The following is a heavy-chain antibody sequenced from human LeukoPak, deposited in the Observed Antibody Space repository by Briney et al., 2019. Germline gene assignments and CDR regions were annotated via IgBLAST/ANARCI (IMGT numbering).Heavy chain of an antibody. CDR3: ATGWYTSSPAY. J-gene: IGHJ4*02. CDR1: GFTFSSYW. CDR2: INSDGSST. V-gene: IGHV3-74*01. D-gene: IGHD6-6*01. Sequence: GGSLRLSCAASGFTFSSYWMHWVRHAPGKGLVWVSRINSDGSSTTYADSVKGRFTISRDNAKNTLYLQMNSPRAEDTAVYYCATGWYTSSPAYWGQGTLVTVSS.